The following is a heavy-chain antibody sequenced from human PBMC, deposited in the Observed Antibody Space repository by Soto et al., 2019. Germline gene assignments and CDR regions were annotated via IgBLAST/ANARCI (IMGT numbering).Heavy chain of an antibody. CDR3: ARTPGSGSYSRF. J-gene: IGHJ4*02. V-gene: IGHV1-18*01. D-gene: IGHD1-26*01. CDR1: GYTFRNYG. Sequence: QVQLVQSGAEVKKPGASMKVSCRASGYTFRNYGVTWVRQAPGQGLEWVGWVSAFNGDRNYAQKFQGRVTMTTHTSTSTAYMELRSLRSDDTAVYYCARTPGSGSYSRFWGQGTLVTVSA. CDR2: VSAFNGDR.